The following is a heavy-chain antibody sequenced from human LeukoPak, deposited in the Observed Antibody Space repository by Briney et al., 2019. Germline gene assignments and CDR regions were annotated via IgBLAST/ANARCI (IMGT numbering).Heavy chain of an antibody. CDR2: ISSSSSYI. V-gene: IGHV3-21*01. CDR1: GFTFSSYS. J-gene: IGHJ6*03. CDR3: ARILRGCSGGSCYKPAPYYYYYYMDV. Sequence: GGSLRLSCAASGFTFSSYSMNWVRQAPGKGLEWVSSISSSSSYIYYADSVKGRFTISRDNAKNSLYLQMNSLRAEDTAVYYCARILRGCSGGSCYKPAPYYYYYYMDVWGKGTTVTVSS. D-gene: IGHD2-15*01.